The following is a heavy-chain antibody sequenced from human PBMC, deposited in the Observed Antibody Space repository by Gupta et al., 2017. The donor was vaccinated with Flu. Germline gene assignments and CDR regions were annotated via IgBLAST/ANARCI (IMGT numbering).Heavy chain of an antibody. CDR3: ARDGVGAVTGKDY. J-gene: IGHJ4*02. D-gene: IGHD1-26*01. CDR2: MNADRGNA. V-gene: IGHV1-8*01. CDR1: GSSFTKYD. Sequence: QVQLVQSGAEVKKPGASVKVSCKASGSSFTKYDIIWVRKVTGQGLEWMGWMNADRGNAGYAQKFQGRVTMTRDTSTSTAYMELKALTRDDTGVYYCARDGVGAVTGKDYWGQGSLVTVSP.